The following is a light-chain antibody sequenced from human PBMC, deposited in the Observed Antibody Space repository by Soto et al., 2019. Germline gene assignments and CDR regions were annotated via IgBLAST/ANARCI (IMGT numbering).Light chain of an antibody. CDR2: GDN. J-gene: IGLJ1*01. CDR3: QSYDISLHNYV. V-gene: IGLV1-40*01. Sequence: QPALTQPPSVSGAPGQRVSISCTGSTSNIGAPYDVHWYQHLPGAAPKLLIYGDNNRPSGVPDRFSGSKSGTSASLAITSLQTEDEADYYCQSYDISLHNYVFGTGTKVTVL. CDR1: TSNIGAPYD.